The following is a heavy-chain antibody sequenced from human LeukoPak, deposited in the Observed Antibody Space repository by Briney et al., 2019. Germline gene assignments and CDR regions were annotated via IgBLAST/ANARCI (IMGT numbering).Heavy chain of an antibody. D-gene: IGHD6-13*01. Sequence: ASVKVSCKASGYTFTSYGISWVRQAPGQGREWMGWISDHNGNTNYAQQLQGRVTMTNDPPKRPAYMELRSLRSDDTAVYYCARAAASFYPSSWYDYWGQGPLVTVSS. CDR3: ARAAASFYPSSWYDY. CDR1: GYTFTSYG. CDR2: ISDHNGNT. V-gene: IGHV1-18*01. J-gene: IGHJ4*02.